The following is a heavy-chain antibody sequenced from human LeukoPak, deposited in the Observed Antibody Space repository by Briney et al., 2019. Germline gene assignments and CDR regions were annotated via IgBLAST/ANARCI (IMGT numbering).Heavy chain of an antibody. CDR2: LSGSGGYT. CDR1: GFTFSNYV. J-gene: IGHJ4*02. CDR3: ARTATWDYYFDY. Sequence: GGSLRLSCAASGFTFSNYVMSWVRQAPGKGLEWVSALSGSGGYTYYADSVRGRFTISRDNSKNTLYLQMNSLRAEDTAVYYCARTATWDYYFDYWGQGTLVTVSS. D-gene: IGHD5-12*01. V-gene: IGHV3-23*01.